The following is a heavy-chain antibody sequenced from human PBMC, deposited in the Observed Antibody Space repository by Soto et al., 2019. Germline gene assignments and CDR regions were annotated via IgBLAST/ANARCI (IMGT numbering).Heavy chain of an antibody. CDR3: ARGGSDYEGSGYYQGHV. J-gene: IGHJ6*02. Sequence: QVQLVQSGAEVKKPGSSVKVSCKSSGGTFSNYGFSWVRQAPGQGLECMGVIVPIFGAEHPQKFQGRVTMPAXXSXNXDFMELRGLRSEDRAVYYCARGGSDYEGSGYYQGHVWGQGTTVTVSS. CDR2: IVPIFGA. V-gene: IGHV1-69*12. D-gene: IGHD3-22*01. CDR1: GGTFSNYG.